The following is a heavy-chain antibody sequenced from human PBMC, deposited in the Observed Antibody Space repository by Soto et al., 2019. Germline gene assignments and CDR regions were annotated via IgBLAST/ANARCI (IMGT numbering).Heavy chain of an antibody. J-gene: IGHJ3*02. CDR3: ARVILWFGESYDAFDI. Sequence: ASVKVSCKASGYTFTGYYMHWVRQAPGQGLEWMGWINPNSGGTNYAQKFQGRVTMTRDTSISTAYMELSRLRSDDTAVYYCARVILWFGESYDAFDIWGQGTMVTVSS. CDR2: INPNSGGT. CDR1: GYTFTGYY. V-gene: IGHV1-2*02. D-gene: IGHD3-10*01.